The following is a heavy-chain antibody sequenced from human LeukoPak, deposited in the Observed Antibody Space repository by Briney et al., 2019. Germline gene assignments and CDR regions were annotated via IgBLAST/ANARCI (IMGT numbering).Heavy chain of an antibody. CDR3: ARVPYYVWGSYRYFQLDV. CDR2: MNPNSGNT. V-gene: IGHV1-8*01. CDR1: GYTFTSYD. D-gene: IGHD3-16*02. Sequence: GSVKVSCKASGYTFTSYDINRVRQATGQGLEWMGWMNPNSGNTGYAQKFQGRVTMTRNTSISTAYMELSSLRSEDTAVYYCARVPYYVWGSYRYFQLDVWGKGTTVTIPS. J-gene: IGHJ6*04.